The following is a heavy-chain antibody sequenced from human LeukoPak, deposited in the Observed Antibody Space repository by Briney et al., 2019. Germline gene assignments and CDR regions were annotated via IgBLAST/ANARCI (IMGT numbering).Heavy chain of an antibody. Sequence: AASVKVSCKASGYTFTNYGINWVRQAPGQGLEWMGWISAYNGNTNYAQKLQGRVTMTRDTSTSTAYMELRSLRSDDTAVYYCARGIDSASPPLGTFEIWGQGTMVTVSS. J-gene: IGHJ3*02. D-gene: IGHD1-26*01. CDR3: ARGIDSASPPLGTFEI. V-gene: IGHV1-18*01. CDR1: GYTFTNYG. CDR2: ISAYNGNT.